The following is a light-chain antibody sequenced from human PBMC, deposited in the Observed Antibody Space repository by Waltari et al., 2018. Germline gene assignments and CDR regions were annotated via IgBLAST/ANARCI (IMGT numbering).Light chain of an antibody. Sequence: QSALTQPASVSESPGLSLPFPCTGTNPVVGGSNYVSWDQHHPGKAPKLMIYDVSHRPSGVSDRFAGSKSGNTASLTISGLQAEDEADYFCSSYTSISTWVFGGGTKLTVL. CDR2: DVS. CDR1: NPVVGGSNY. CDR3: SSYTSISTWV. J-gene: IGLJ3*02. V-gene: IGLV2-14*03.